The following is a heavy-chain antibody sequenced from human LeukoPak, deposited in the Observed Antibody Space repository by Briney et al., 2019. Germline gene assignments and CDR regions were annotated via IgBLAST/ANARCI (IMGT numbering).Heavy chain of an antibody. CDR2: INPNSGGT. V-gene: IGHV1-2*06. J-gene: IGHJ5*02. D-gene: IGHD2-15*01. CDR3: ARFVARYCSGGSCSNWFDP. CDR1: GYTFTGYY. Sequence: ASVKVSCKASGYTFTGYYMHWVRQAPGQGLEWMGRINPNSGGTNYAQKFQGRVTITRDTSISTAYMELSRLRSDDTAVYYCARFVARYCSGGSCSNWFDPWGQGTLVTVSS.